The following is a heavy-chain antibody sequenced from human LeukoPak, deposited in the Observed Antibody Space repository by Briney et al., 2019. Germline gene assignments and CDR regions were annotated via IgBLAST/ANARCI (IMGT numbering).Heavy chain of an antibody. D-gene: IGHD3-3*01. V-gene: IGHV4-34*12. CDR1: GGSFSGYY. CDR3: ARTYYDRLSGYYVDRYDY. CDR2: IIHSGST. Sequence: SETLSLTCAVYGGSFSGYYWSWIRQPPGKGLEWIGGIIHSGSTNYNPSLKSRVTISQDTSKNQFSLRLSSVTAADTAVYYCARTYYDRLSGYYVDRYDYWGQGTLATVSS. J-gene: IGHJ4*02.